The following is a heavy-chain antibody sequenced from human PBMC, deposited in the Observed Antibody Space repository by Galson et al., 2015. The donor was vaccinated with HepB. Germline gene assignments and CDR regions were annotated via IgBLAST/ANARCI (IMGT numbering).Heavy chain of an antibody. CDR2: ISPHNRYT. Sequence: SVKVSCKASGYTFSSYSIPWVRQAPGQGLEWVGWISPHNRYTNYAQYFQGSVPMTTDTSTNTAYMELRSLRSDDTAIYYCARGAVVVAVGATENNWFDPWGRGTLVTVSS. J-gene: IGHJ5*02. V-gene: IGHV1-18*01. CDR3: ARGAVVVAVGATENNWFDP. CDR1: GYTFSSYS. D-gene: IGHD2-15*01.